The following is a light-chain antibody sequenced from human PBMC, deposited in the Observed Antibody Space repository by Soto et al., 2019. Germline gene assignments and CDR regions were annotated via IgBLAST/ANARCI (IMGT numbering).Light chain of an antibody. CDR3: QQYGNSSWT. J-gene: IGKJ1*01. CDR1: QSVSSSY. V-gene: IGKV3-20*01. Sequence: EIVLTQSPGTLSLSPGERATLSCRASQSVSSSYLAWYQQKPGQAPRLLIYGTSSRATAIPDRFSGSGSGTDFTLTISTLEPEDFAVYYCQQYGNSSWTFGQGTKVEIK. CDR2: GTS.